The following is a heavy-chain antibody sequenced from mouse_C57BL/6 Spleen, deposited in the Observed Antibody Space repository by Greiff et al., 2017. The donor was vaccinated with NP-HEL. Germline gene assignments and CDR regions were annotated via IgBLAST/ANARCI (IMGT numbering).Heavy chain of an antibody. CDR1: GYAFRSSW. D-gene: IGHD2-3*01. J-gene: IGHJ2*01. CDR3: ARGTIYDGYLLDY. V-gene: IGHV1-82*01. Sequence: QVQLQQSGPELVKPGASVKISCKASGYAFRSSWMNWVKQRPGKGLEWIGRIYPGDGDTNYNGKFKGKATLTADKSSRTAYMQLSSLTSEDSAVYFCARGTIYDGYLLDYWGQGTTLTVSS. CDR2: IYPGDGDT.